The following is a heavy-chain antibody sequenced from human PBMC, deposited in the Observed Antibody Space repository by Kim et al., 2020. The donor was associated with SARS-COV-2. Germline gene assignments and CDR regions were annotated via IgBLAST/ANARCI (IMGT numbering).Heavy chain of an antibody. CDR3: ARQSWDYYYYYMDV. J-gene: IGHJ6*03. D-gene: IGHD6-13*01. Sequence: NPSLKSRVTISVDTSKNQFSLKLSSVTAADTAVYYCARQSWDYYYYYMDVWGKGTTVTVSS. V-gene: IGHV4-59*08.